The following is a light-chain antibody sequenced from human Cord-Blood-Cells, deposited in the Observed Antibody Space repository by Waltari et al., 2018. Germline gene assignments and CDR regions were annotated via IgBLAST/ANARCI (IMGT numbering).Light chain of an antibody. V-gene: IGLV2-11*01. Sequence: QSALTQPRSVSGSPGQSVTIPCTGTSSDVGGYTYVSWYQQHPGKAPKLMIYDVSKRPSGVPDRFSGSKSGNTASLTISGLQAEDEADYYCCSYAGSYTGVFGTGTKVTVL. CDR1: SSDVGGYTY. CDR2: DVS. J-gene: IGLJ1*01. CDR3: CSYAGSYTGV.